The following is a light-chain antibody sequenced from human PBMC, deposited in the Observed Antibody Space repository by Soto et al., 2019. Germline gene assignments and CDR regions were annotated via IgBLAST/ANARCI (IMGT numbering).Light chain of an antibody. J-gene: IGKJ3*01. V-gene: IGKV1-9*01. CDR3: QHLNNYPPFT. Sequence: IQLTQSPSSLSASVGDRVSITCRASQDIKTYLAWYQQKQGKAPKLLISGTFTLQSGGPSRFNGSGSGTDFTLTISRLQPEDFATDYCQHLNNYPPFTFGPGTKVDLE. CDR1: QDIKTY. CDR2: GTF.